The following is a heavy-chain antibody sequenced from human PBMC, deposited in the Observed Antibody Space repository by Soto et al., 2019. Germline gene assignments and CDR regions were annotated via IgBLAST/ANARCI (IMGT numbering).Heavy chain of an antibody. V-gene: IGHV3-21*01. CDR1: GFTFSSYS. J-gene: IGHJ6*03. CDR3: ARVGMPSGYCCGGGCCPFRARCYYYYMDV. Sequence: PGGSLRLSCAASGFTFSSYSMNWVRQAPGKGLEWVSSISSSSSYIYYADSVKGRFTISRDNAKNSLYLQMNSLRAEDTAVYYCARVGMPSGYCCGGGCCPFRARCYYYYMDVWGKGTTVTVSS. D-gene: IGHD2-15*01. CDR2: ISSSSSYI.